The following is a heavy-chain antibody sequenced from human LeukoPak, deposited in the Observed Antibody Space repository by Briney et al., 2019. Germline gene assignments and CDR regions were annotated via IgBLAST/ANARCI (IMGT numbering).Heavy chain of an antibody. Sequence: QPGGSLRLSCSASGFTFSSYAMHWVRQAPGKGLEYVSAISSNGGSTYYADSVKGRFTISSDNSKNTLFLQMSSLRAEDTALYYCVKTGGDYVWGSYFHWGQGTLVTVSS. CDR1: GFTFSSYA. D-gene: IGHD3-16*01. V-gene: IGHV3-64D*09. CDR3: VKTGGDYVWGSYFH. J-gene: IGHJ4*02. CDR2: ISSNGGST.